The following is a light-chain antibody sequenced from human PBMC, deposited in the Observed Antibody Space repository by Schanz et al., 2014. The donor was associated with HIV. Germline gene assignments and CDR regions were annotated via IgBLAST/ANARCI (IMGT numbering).Light chain of an antibody. J-gene: IGLJ2*01. V-gene: IGLV4-69*02. Sequence: QLVLTQSPSASASLGASVKLTCTLDSGHRTYAIAWHQQQPEKGPRYLMNLNSDGSHSKGDGIPDRFSGSSSGAERYLTMSSLQSEDEADYYCQTWGTGIVVFGGGTKLTVL. CDR1: SGHRTYA. CDR3: QTWGTGIVV. CDR2: LNSDGSH.